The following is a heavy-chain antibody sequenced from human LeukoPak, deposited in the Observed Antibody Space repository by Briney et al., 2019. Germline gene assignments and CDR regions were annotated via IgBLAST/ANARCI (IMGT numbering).Heavy chain of an antibody. Sequence: GGSLRLSCAASGFTFDDYAMHWVRQGPGKGLEWVSFISGDGSTTYYADSAKGRFTISRDNSKNSLYLQMNSLTTEDIAFYYCAKDTKFCYDFSAGYFDFWGQGTLVTVSS. CDR2: ISGDGSTT. J-gene: IGHJ4*02. D-gene: IGHD2-2*01. CDR3: AKDTKFCYDFSAGYFDF. V-gene: IGHV3-43*02. CDR1: GFTFDDYA.